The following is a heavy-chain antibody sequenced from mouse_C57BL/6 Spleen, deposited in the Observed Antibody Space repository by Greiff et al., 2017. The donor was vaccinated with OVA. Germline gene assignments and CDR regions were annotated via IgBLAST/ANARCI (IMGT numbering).Heavy chain of an antibody. J-gene: IGHJ1*03. V-gene: IGHV1-20*01. Sequence: VQLQQSGPELVKPGDSVKISCKASGYSFTGYFMNWVMQSHGKSLEWIGRINPYNGDTFYNQKFKGKATLTVDKSSSTAHMELRSLTSEDSAVYYCAREDTTVVAGDWYFDVWGTGTTVTVSS. CDR3: AREDTTVVAGDWYFDV. CDR2: INPYNGDT. D-gene: IGHD1-1*01. CDR1: GYSFTGYF.